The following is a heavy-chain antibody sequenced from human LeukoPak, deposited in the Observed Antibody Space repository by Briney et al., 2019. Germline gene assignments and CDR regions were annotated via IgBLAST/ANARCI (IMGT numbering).Heavy chain of an antibody. D-gene: IGHD3-22*01. CDR1: GGTFSSYA. CDR2: IIPIFGTA. Sequence: SVKVSCKASGGTFSSYAISWVRQAPGQGLEWMGGIIPIFGTANYAQKFQGRVTITADKSTSTAYMELSSLRSEDTAVYYCARSMYYYDSSGYYYFDYWGQGTLVTVSS. V-gene: IGHV1-69*06. J-gene: IGHJ4*02. CDR3: ARSMYYYDSSGYYYFDY.